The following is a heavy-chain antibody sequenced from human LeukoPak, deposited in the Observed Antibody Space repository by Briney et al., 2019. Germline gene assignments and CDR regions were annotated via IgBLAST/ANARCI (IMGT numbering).Heavy chain of an antibody. CDR3: AKWDQELLNYYYGMDV. J-gene: IGHJ6*02. D-gene: IGHD1-26*01. CDR2: ISGSGGST. Sequence: GGSLRLSCAASGFTFSSYAMSWVRQAPGKGLEWVSAISGSGGSTYYADSVKGRFTISRDNSKNTLYLQMNSLRAEDTAVYYCAKWDQELLNYYYGMDVWGQGTTVTVSS. V-gene: IGHV3-23*01. CDR1: GFTFSSYA.